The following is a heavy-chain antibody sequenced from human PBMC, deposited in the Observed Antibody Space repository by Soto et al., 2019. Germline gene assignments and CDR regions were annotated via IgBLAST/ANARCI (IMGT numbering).Heavy chain of an antibody. CDR2: IYYSGST. CDR1: GGSISSGGYY. CDR3: ARGKHDSSGYYYYGMDV. D-gene: IGHD3-22*01. J-gene: IGHJ6*02. V-gene: IGHV4-31*03. Sequence: NPSETLSLTCTVSGGSISSGGYYWSWIRQHPGKGLEWIGYIYYSGSTYYNPSLKSRVTISVDTSKNQFSLKLSSVTAADTAVYYCARGKHDSSGYYYYGMDVWGQGTTVTVSS.